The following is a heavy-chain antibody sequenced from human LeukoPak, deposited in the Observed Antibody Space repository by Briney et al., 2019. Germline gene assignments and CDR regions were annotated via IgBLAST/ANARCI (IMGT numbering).Heavy chain of an antibody. V-gene: IGHV3-21*01. D-gene: IGHD5-12*01. CDR1: GFTFSSYS. J-gene: IGHJ4*02. CDR2: ISSSSSYI. Sequence: GGSLRLSCAASGFTFSSYSMNWVRQAPGKGLEWVSSISSSSSYIYYADSVKGRFTISRDNAKNSLYLQMNSLRAEDTAVYYCARDLDSGYDLYFDYWGQGNLVTVSS. CDR3: ARDLDSGYDLYFDY.